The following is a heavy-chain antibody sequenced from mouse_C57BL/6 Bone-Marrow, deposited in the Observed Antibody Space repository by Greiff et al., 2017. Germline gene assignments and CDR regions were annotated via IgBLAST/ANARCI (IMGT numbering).Heavy chain of an antibody. D-gene: IGHD1-1*01. V-gene: IGHV14-4*01. J-gene: IGHJ2*01. CDR1: GFNIKDDY. CDR2: IDPENGDT. Sequence: EVQLQQSGAELVRPGASVKLSCTASGFNIKDDYMHWVKQRPEQGLEWIGWIDPENGDTEYASKFQGKATITADPSSNTAYLQLSSLTSEDTAVYYCTTITTVVATGDYWGQGTTLTVSS. CDR3: TTITTVVATGDY.